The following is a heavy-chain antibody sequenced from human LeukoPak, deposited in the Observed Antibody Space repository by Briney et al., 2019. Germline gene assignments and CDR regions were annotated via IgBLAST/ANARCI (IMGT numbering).Heavy chain of an antibody. D-gene: IGHD3-9*01. CDR1: GDSISSYY. CDR3: ARGSPYYDILTGYYNVFDY. V-gene: IGHV4-59*01. Sequence: SETLSLTCTVSGDSISSYYWSWIRQPPGKGLEWIGYIYYSGSTNYNPSLKSRVTISVDTSKNQFSLKLSSVTAADTAVYYCARGSPYYDILTGYYNVFDYWGQGTLVTVSS. CDR2: IYYSGST. J-gene: IGHJ4*02.